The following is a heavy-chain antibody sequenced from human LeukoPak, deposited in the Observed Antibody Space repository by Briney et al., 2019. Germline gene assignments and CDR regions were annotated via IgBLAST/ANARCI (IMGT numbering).Heavy chain of an antibody. J-gene: IGHJ4*02. CDR3: ARSRPVHCSIISCYGLDPFAY. CDR1: GGSISSGGYY. Sequence: SETLSLTCTVSGGSISSGGYYWSWIRQHPGKGLEWIGYIYYSGSTYYNPSLKSRVTISVDTSKNQFSLKLSSVTAADTAVYYCARSRPVHCSIISCYGLDPFAYWGQGTLVTVSS. CDR2: IYYSGST. D-gene: IGHD2-2*01. V-gene: IGHV4-31*03.